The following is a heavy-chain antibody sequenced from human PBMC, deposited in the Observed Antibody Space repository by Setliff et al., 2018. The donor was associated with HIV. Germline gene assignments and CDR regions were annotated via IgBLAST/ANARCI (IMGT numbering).Heavy chain of an antibody. V-gene: IGHV4-59*01. CDR2: IYYSGST. CDR1: GGSISSYY. J-gene: IGHJ5*02. D-gene: IGHD4-4*01. CDR3: ARGGRSTVATWAWFDP. Sequence: SETLSLTCTVSGGSISSYYWSWIRQPPGKGLEWIGYIYYSGSTNYNPSLKSRVTISVDTSRNHFSLKLISVTAADTAVYYCARGGRSTVATWAWFDPWGQGTLVTVSS.